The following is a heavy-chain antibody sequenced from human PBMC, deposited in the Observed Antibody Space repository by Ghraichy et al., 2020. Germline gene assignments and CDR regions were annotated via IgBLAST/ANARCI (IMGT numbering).Heavy chain of an antibody. V-gene: IGHV3-64D*09. CDR2: ISSNGGST. Sequence: GGSLRLSCSASGFTFSSYAMHWVRQAPGKGLEYVSAISSNGGSTYYADSVKGRFTISRDNSKNTLYLQMSSLRAEDTAVYYCVKDGYSGSYYEGKGGFDYWGQGTLVTVSS. J-gene: IGHJ4*02. CDR1: GFTFSSYA. CDR3: VKDGYSGSYYEGKGGFDY. D-gene: IGHD1-26*01.